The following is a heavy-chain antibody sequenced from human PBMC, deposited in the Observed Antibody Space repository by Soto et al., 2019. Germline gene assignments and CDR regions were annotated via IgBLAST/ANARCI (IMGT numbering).Heavy chain of an antibody. D-gene: IGHD2-15*01. J-gene: IGHJ6*02. Sequence: GGSLRLSCAASGFTFSSYAMHWVRQAPGKGLEWVAVISYDGSTKYYADSVKGRFTISRDNSKNTLYLQMNSLRAEDTAVYYCARTRWMGCSGGSCYEYYYGMAVWGQGTTVTVSS. CDR3: ARTRWMGCSGGSCYEYYYGMAV. V-gene: IGHV3-30-3*01. CDR1: GFTFSSYA. CDR2: ISYDGSTK.